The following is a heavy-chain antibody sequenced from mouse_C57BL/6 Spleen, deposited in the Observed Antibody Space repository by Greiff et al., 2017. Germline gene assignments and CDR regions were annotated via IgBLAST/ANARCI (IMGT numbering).Heavy chain of an antibody. CDR3: ERPYCYGSSYWYLDV. CDR2: IDPSDSET. Sequence: QVQLQQPGAELVRPGSSVKLSCKASGYTFTSYWMHWVKQRPIQGLEWIGNIDPSDSETHYNQKFTDKATLTVDKSSSTVYMQLSSLRSEDSAVYYCERPYCYGSSYWYLDVWGTGTTVTVSS. J-gene: IGHJ1*03. V-gene: IGHV1-52*01. CDR1: GYTFTSYW. D-gene: IGHD1-1*01.